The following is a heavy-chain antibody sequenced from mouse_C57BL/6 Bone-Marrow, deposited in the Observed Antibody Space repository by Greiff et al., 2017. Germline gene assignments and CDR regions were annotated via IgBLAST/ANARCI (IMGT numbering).Heavy chain of an antibody. Sequence: QVQLQQPGAELVMPGASVKLSCKASGYTFTSYWMHWVKQRPGQGLEWIGEIDPSDSYTNYNQKFKGKSTLTVDKSSSTAYMQLSSLTSEDSAVYYYARRGYGNYTWFAYWGQGTLVTVSA. CDR3: ARRGYGNYTWFAY. J-gene: IGHJ3*01. D-gene: IGHD2-1*01. CDR1: GYTFTSYW. V-gene: IGHV1-69*01. CDR2: IDPSDSYT.